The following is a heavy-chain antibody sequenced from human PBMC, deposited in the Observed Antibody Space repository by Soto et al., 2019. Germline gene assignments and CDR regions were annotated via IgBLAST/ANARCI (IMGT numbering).Heavy chain of an antibody. J-gene: IGHJ4*02. V-gene: IGHV3-33*01. D-gene: IGHD1-20*01. CDR1: GFTFSSYG. CDR2: IWYDGSNK. Sequence: GGSLRLSCAASGFTFSSYGMHWVCQAPGKGLEWVAVIWYDGSNKNYADSVKGRFTISRDNSKNTLYLQMNSLRAEDTAVYYCASTFAPKGYNWNDDYWGQGTLVTVSS. CDR3: ASTFAPKGYNWNDDY.